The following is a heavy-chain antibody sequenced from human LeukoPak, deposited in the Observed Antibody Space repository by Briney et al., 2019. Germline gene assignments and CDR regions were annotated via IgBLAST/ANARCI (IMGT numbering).Heavy chain of an antibody. D-gene: IGHD2-2*01. J-gene: IGHJ4*02. Sequence: PGGSLRLSCAASGFTFDDYAMHWVRQAAGKGLEWVSGISGSGGSTYYADSVKGRFTISRGNSKNTLYLQMNSLRAEDTAVYYCAKRYCSSTSCYFEDYWGQGTLVTVSS. V-gene: IGHV3-23*01. CDR2: ISGSGGST. CDR3: AKRYCSSTSCYFEDY. CDR1: GFTFDDYA.